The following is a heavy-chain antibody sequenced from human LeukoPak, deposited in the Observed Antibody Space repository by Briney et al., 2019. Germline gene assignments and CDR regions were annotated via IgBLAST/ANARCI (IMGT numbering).Heavy chain of an antibody. CDR3: ARASPYDFWSGYTKYYFDY. J-gene: IGHJ4*02. CDR1: GGSISSSSYY. V-gene: IGHV4-39*07. Sequence: SETLSLTCTVSGGSISSSSYYWGWIRQPPGKGLEWIGSIYNSGSTYYNPSLKSRVTISVDTSKNQFSLKLSSVTAADTAVYYCARASPYDFWSGYTKYYFDYWGQGTLVTVSS. CDR2: IYNSGST. D-gene: IGHD3-3*01.